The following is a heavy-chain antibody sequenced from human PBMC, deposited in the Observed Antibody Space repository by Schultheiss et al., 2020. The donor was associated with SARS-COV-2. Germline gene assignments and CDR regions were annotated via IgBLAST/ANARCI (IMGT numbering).Heavy chain of an antibody. CDR1: GYTFTSYG. Sequence: ASVKVSCKASGYTFTSYGISWVRQAPGQGLEWMGWMNPNSGNTGYAQKFQGRVTMTRNTSISTAYMELSRLRSDDTAVYFCARPLTYRWDFDAFDIWGQGTLVTVSS. V-gene: IGHV1-8*02. D-gene: IGHD1-26*01. J-gene: IGHJ3*02. CDR3: ARPLTYRWDFDAFDI. CDR2: MNPNSGNT.